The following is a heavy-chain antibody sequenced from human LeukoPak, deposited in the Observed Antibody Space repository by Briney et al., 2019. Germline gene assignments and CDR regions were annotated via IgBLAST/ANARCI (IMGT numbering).Heavy chain of an antibody. CDR1: RGSISSSTSY. CDR3: ARGGAIFGVVKFISGFDP. CDR2: IFHPGST. V-gene: IGHV4-39*01. J-gene: IGHJ5*02. D-gene: IGHD3-3*01. Sequence: SETLSLTCTVSRGSISSSTSYWGWIRQPPGKGLEWIGSIFHPGSTYYNPSLKSRVTISVDTSKNQFSLKLSSVTAADTAVYYCARGGAIFGVVKFISGFDPWGQGTLVTVSS.